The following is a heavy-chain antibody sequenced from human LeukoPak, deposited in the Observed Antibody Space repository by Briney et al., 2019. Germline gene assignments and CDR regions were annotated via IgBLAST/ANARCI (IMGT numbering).Heavy chain of an antibody. CDR3: ARDSVGITGTTGNWFDP. J-gene: IGHJ5*02. D-gene: IGHD1-7*01. Sequence: PSETLSLTCTVSGDSISTSNSYWGWIRQPPGKGLEWIGSIYYSGSTYYNPSLKSRVTISVDTSKNQFSLKLSSVTAADTAVYYCARDSVGITGTTGNWFDPWGQGTLVTVSS. CDR1: GDSISTSNSY. CDR2: IYYSGST. V-gene: IGHV4-39*07.